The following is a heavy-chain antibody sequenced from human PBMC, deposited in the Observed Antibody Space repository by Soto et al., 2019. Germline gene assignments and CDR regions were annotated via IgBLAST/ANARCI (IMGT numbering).Heavy chain of an antibody. Sequence: GGSLRLSCEASGFTFSTYTMQWVRQAPGKGLEWVSLIWNDGSKKYYADSVKGRFTISRDDAKNTIHLDMISLRADDTAVYYCAKGPAQTSNDDVGPLDSWGQGTVVTVSS. V-gene: IGHV3-33*06. CDR3: AKGPAQTSNDDVGPLDS. J-gene: IGHJ4*02. CDR2: IWNDGSKK. D-gene: IGHD2-8*01. CDR1: GFTFSTYT.